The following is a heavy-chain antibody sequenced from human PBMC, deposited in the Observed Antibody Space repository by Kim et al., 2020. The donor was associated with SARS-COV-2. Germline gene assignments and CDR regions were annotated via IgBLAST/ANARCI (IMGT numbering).Heavy chain of an antibody. D-gene: IGHD5-12*01. CDR3: AKGSSGYDCRLRSGCPFDY. J-gene: IGHJ4*02. CDR2: ISGSGGST. V-gene: IGHV3-23*01. Sequence: GGSLRLSCAASGFTFSSYAMSWVRQAPGKGLEWVSAISGSGGSTYYADSVKGRFTISRDNSKNTLYLQMNSLRAEDTAVYYCAKGSSGYDCRLRSGCPFDYWGQGTLVTVSS. CDR1: GFTFSSYA.